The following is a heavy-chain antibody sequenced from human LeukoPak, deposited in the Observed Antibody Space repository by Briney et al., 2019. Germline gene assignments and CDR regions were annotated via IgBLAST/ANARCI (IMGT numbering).Heavy chain of an antibody. V-gene: IGHV3-64D*06. Sequence: PGGSLRLSCAASGLSFSTSAMGWVRQAPGKGLEYVSAISSNGGSTYYADSVKGGFTISRDNSKNTLYLQMSSLRTEDTAVYYCVKDGSGSYYTYYFDYWGQGTLVTVSS. J-gene: IGHJ4*02. D-gene: IGHD3-10*01. CDR3: VKDGSGSYYTYYFDY. CDR1: GLSFSTSA. CDR2: ISSNGGST.